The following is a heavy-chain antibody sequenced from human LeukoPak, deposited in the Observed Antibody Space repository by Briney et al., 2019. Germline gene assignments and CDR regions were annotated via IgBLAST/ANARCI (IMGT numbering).Heavy chain of an antibody. CDR2: IYYSGST. V-gene: IGHV4-59*08. J-gene: IGHJ4*02. D-gene: IGHD4-23*01. Sequence: PSETLSLTCTVSGGSISSYYWSWIRQPPGKGLEWIGYIYYSGSTNYIPSLKSRVTISVDTSKNQFSLKLSSVTAADTAVYYCARRHFYGGALDYWGQGTLVTVSS. CDR1: GGSISSYY. CDR3: ARRHFYGGALDY.